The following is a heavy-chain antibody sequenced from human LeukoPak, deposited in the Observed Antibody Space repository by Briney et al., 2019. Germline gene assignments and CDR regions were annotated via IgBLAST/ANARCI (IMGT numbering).Heavy chain of an antibody. V-gene: IGHV3-23*01. Sequence: GGSLRLSCAASEFTFSTYVMSWVRQAPGRGLEWVSAIAGDSGSTYHADSVRGRFTISRDNSKNTLYLQMNSLRAEDTAVYYCAKGSTNARPYYFDYWGQGSLVTVPS. CDR2: IAGDSGST. CDR1: EFTFSTYV. CDR3: AKGSTNARPYYFDY. D-gene: IGHD2-8*01. J-gene: IGHJ4*02.